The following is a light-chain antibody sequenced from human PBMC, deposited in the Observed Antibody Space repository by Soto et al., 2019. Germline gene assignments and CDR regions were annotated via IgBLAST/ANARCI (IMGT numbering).Light chain of an antibody. J-gene: IGLJ1*01. CDR1: STDFVSYNR. V-gene: IGLV2-18*01. CDR2: EVG. CDR3: SLYTSENAYV. Sequence: QSVLTQPPSVSGSPGQSVTISCTGTSTDFVSYNRVSWYQQPPGTAPKLMIYEVGKRPSGVPDRFSGSKSSNTASLTISGLQAADEADYYCSLYTSENAYVFGTGTKVTVL.